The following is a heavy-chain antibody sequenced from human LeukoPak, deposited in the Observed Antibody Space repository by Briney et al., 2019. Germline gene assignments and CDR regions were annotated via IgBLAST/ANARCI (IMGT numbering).Heavy chain of an antibody. CDR3: ARLIGSSTVADY. CDR1: GGSISGYF. Sequence: SETLSLTCTVSGGSISGYFWSWIRQSPGVGLEWIGYIYYSGSTTYNPSLKSRVTISVDTSKNQFFLKLDSVTAADTAVYYCARLIGSSTVADYWGQGTLVTVSS. CDR2: IYYSGST. J-gene: IGHJ4*02. D-gene: IGHD1-14*01. V-gene: IGHV4-59*08.